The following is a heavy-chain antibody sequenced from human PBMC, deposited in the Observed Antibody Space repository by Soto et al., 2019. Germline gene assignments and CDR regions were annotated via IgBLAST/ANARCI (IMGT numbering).Heavy chain of an antibody. CDR1: GGSFSGYY. D-gene: IGHD3-10*01. CDR2: INHSGST. CDR3: ASLMVRGVISHYYYYMDV. V-gene: IGHV4-34*01. Sequence: QVQLQQWGAGLLKPSETLSLTCAVYGGSFSGYYWSWIRQPPGKGLEWIGEINHSGSTNYNPSLKRRVPISVDTSKNQFSLKLSSVTAADTAVYYCASLMVRGVISHYYYYMDVWGKGTTVTVSS. J-gene: IGHJ6*03.